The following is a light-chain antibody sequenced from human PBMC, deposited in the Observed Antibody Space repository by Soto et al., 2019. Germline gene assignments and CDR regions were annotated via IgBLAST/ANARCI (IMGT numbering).Light chain of an antibody. CDR2: GAS. CDR3: QQYGESLYT. CDR1: QSISNNY. Sequence: EAVLTQSPGTLSLSPGERATLSCRASQSISNNYLAWYQQRPGQAPRLLIYGASNRATGIPDRFSGSGSGTDFTLTISRVGPEDFAVYYCQQYGESLYTFGQGTKLEIK. J-gene: IGKJ2*01. V-gene: IGKV3-20*01.